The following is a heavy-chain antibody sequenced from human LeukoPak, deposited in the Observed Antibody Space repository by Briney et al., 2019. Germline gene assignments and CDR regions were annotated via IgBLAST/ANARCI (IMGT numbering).Heavy chain of an antibody. D-gene: IGHD3-16*01. Sequence: GGSLRLSCAASGFTFSDYYMSWIRQAPGKGLEWVSYISSSGSTIHYADSVKGRFTISRDNAKNSLYLQMNSLRAEDTAVYYCASANYGTYYYYYYMDVWGKGTTVTVSS. CDR3: ASANYGTYYYYYYMDV. CDR1: GFTFSDYY. CDR2: ISSSGSTI. J-gene: IGHJ6*03. V-gene: IGHV3-11*04.